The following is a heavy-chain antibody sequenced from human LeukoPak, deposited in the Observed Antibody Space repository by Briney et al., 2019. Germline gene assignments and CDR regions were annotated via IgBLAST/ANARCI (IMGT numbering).Heavy chain of an antibody. CDR1: GFTLTTYG. CDR3: ARDLYGGSGRNYIAH. CDR2: IWHDGSNK. V-gene: IGHV3-33*01. J-gene: IGHJ5*02. Sequence: GGSLRLSCAASGFTLTTYGMHWVPKAPGKGRGWVAVIWHDGSNKYYADSVKGRFSISRDNPKNTLYLQMNGPRAEDTAVYYCARDLYGGSGRNYIAHWGQETLVTVSS. D-gene: IGHD3-10*01.